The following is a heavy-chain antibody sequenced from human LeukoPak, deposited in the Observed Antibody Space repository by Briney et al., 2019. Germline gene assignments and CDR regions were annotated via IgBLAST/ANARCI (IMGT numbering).Heavy chain of an antibody. D-gene: IGHD2-21*02. J-gene: IGHJ4*02. CDR3: ARGQRRLQDY. V-gene: IGHV4-61*01. CDR1: GGSVSSDSYF. Sequence: TTSETLSLTCTVSGGSVSSDSYFWTWIRQPPGKGLEWIGYIYYSWSTNYNPSLKSRVTISLDTSKSQISLKLSSVTAADTAVYYCARGQRRLQDYWGQGTLVTVSS. CDR2: IYYSWST.